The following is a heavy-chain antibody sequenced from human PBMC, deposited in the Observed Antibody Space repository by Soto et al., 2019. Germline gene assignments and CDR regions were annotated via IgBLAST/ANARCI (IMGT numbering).Heavy chain of an antibody. CDR2: ISAHSGNT. CDR3: ARGRYGDY. J-gene: IGHJ4*02. CDR1: GYAFTTYG. V-gene: IGHV1-18*01. D-gene: IGHD1-1*01. Sequence: QVHLVQSGAEVKKPGASVKVSCKGSGYAFTTYGITWVRQAPGQGLEWMGWISAHSGNTNYVQKLQGRVTVTRDTSTSTAYMEVRSLRSDDTAVYYCARGRYGDYWGQGALVTVSS.